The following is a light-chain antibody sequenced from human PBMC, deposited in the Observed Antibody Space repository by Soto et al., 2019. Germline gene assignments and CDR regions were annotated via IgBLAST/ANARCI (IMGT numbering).Light chain of an antibody. V-gene: IGKV1-39*01. CDR2: AAS. CDR3: QESHGIPYI. J-gene: IGKJ2*01. CDR1: PTISTY. Sequence: DIQMTQSPSSLSASVGDRITITCRASPTISTYLNWYQQKPGKAPKLLISAASRLQSGVPSRFTGGGSATEFTLTISSLQPEDFATYYGQESHGIPYIFGQGTKVEI.